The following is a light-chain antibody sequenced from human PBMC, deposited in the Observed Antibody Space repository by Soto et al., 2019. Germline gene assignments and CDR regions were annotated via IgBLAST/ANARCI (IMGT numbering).Light chain of an antibody. Sequence: EIVLTQSPGTLSLSPGEGATLSCRASQSVFGNYLAWYQKKPGQAPRLLIYGASARATDIPDRFSGSGSGIDFTLTIGRLEPEDFAVYYCQQYGSKPLTFGQGTKVEIK. CDR1: QSVFGNY. CDR2: GAS. CDR3: QQYGSKPLT. J-gene: IGKJ2*01. V-gene: IGKV3-20*01.